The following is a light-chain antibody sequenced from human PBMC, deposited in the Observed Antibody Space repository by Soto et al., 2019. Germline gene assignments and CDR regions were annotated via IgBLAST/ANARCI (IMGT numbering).Light chain of an antibody. Sequence: QPVLTQPPSASGTPGQRVSISCSGGRSNIGSNLVSWYQQLPGTAPKLLLYFNDQRPSGVPDRFSGSKSGTSASLAVSELQSEDEADYFCASWHDSLKGVLFGGGTKLTVL. CDR2: FND. CDR1: RSNIGSNL. V-gene: IGLV1-44*01. J-gene: IGLJ3*02. CDR3: ASWHDSLKGVL.